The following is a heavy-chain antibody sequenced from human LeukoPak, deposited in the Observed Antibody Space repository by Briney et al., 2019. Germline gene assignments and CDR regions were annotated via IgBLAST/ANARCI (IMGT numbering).Heavy chain of an antibody. CDR2: ISSSSSYI. CDR3: ASYDGVNNWFDP. D-gene: IGHD3-3*01. Sequence: PGGSLRLSCAASGFTFSSYSMNWVRQAPGKGLEWVSSISSSSSYIYYADSVKGRFTISRDNAKNSLYLQMNSLGAEDTAVYYCASYDGVNNWFDPWGQGTLVTVSS. CDR1: GFTFSSYS. J-gene: IGHJ5*02. V-gene: IGHV3-21*01.